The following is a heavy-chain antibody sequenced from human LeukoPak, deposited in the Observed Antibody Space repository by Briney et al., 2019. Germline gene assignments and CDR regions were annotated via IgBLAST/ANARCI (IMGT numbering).Heavy chain of an antibody. D-gene: IGHD3-9*01. CDR3: ARPHYDILTGYQLNLLDY. CDR1: GYTFTSYD. J-gene: IGHJ4*02. Sequence: ASVKVSCKASGYTFTSYDINWVRQATGQGLEWMGWMNPISGNTGYAQKFQGRVTMTRNTSISTAYMELSSLRSEDTAVYYCARPHYDILTGYQLNLLDYWGQGTLVTVSS. V-gene: IGHV1-8*01. CDR2: MNPISGNT.